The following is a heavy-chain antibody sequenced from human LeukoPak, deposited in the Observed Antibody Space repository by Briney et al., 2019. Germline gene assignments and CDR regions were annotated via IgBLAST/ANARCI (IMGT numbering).Heavy chain of an antibody. Sequence: SETLSLTCAVYGGSFSGYYWSWIRQPPGKGLEWIGEINHSGSTNYNPSLKSRVTISVDTSKNQFSLKLSSVTAADTAVYYCARQVRDIVVVTGALNYFDYWGQGTLVTVSS. CDR3: ARQVRDIVVVTGALNYFDY. V-gene: IGHV4-34*01. CDR1: GGSFSGYY. J-gene: IGHJ4*02. CDR2: INHSGST. D-gene: IGHD2-21*02.